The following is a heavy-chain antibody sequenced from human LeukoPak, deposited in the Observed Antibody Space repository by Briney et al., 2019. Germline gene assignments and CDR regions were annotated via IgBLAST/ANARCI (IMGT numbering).Heavy chain of an antibody. J-gene: IGHJ4*02. V-gene: IGHV3-23*01. CDR2: INGDGGST. CDR1: GFTFGNFA. Sequence: GGSLRLSCAASGFTFGNFAMSWVRQAPGKALEWVSTINGDGGSTYYADSVTGHFTISRDNSKNTLYLQMESLRAADTAVYYCAKVAGRYYYDSSGPYYFDYWGQGTLVTVSS. D-gene: IGHD3-22*01. CDR3: AKVAGRYYYDSSGPYYFDY.